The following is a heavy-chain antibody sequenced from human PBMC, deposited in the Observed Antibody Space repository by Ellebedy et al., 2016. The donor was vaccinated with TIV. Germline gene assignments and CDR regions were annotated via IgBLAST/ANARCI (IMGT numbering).Heavy chain of an antibody. Sequence: PGGSLRLSCAASGFTFDRYGIHWVRQAPGKGLDWVAVISYDGTTRHFADSVRGRFTVSRDNAKNTVYLQMNSLRGVDSGVYYCAKRSAAAAVLDSWGQGTLVTVSS. CDR1: GFTFDRYG. D-gene: IGHD6-13*01. V-gene: IGHV3-30*18. CDR2: ISYDGTTR. J-gene: IGHJ4*02. CDR3: AKRSAAAAVLDS.